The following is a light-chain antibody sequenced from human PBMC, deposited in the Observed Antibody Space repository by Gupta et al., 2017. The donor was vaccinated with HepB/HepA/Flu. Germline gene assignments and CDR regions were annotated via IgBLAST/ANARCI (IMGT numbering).Light chain of an antibody. V-gene: IGLV3-21*02. J-gene: IGLJ3*02. CDR1: NIGSKS. CDR3: QVWDSNNDHRV. CDR2: YDT. Sequence: SYVLPQPPSVSVAPGQTVRIHCRETNIGSKSVHWYQQRPGTAPVLVVYYDTHRPSEIPERFSGSNSGNTATLTISRVEAGEEADDYCQVWDSNNDHRVFGGGTKLTVL.